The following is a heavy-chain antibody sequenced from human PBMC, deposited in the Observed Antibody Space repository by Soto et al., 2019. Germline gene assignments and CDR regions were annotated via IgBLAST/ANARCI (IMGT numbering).Heavy chain of an antibody. CDR1: GYTFTHFY. D-gene: IGHD3-9*01. Sequence: VQLEQSGAEVKKRGYSVKVSCKASGYTFTHFYITWVRQAPGQGLEWMGAISPHNFNTNYAQKFRGRVTLTTEKSTNTAYMDLRSLTSDDTTVYYCARDEGGYDILTGYYKAHHFDYWGQGVPVTVPS. CDR3: ARDEGGYDILTGYYKAHHFDY. CDR2: ISPHNFNT. V-gene: IGHV1-18*01. J-gene: IGHJ4*02.